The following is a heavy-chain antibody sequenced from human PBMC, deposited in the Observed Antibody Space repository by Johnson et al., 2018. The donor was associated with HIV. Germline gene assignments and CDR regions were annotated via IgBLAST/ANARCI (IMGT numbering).Heavy chain of an antibody. CDR3: AKEMYYFNSGNHFDAFHV. CDR1: GFMFDDYG. Sequence: QMLLVESGGGVIRPGGSLRLSCAVSGFMFDDYGMTWVRQAPGKGLECMAVISYDGTKSYYADSVRGRFTISRDNSKNTLSLQMNTLRAEETAVYYCAKEMYYFNSGNHFDAFHVWGQGTLVTVSS. D-gene: IGHD3-10*01. CDR2: ISYDGTKS. J-gene: IGHJ3*01. V-gene: IGHV3-30*18.